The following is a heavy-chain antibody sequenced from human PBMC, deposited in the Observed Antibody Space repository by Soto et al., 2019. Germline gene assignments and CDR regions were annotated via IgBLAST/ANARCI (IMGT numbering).Heavy chain of an antibody. V-gene: IGHV1-18*01. CDR3: ASGLYYYDSSGYYSPSNAFDI. CDR1: GYTFTSYG. CDR2: ISAYNGNT. Sequence: GASVKVSCKASGYTFTSYGISWVRQAPGQGLEWMGWISAYNGNTNYAQKLQGRVTMTTDTSTSTAYMELRSLRSDDTAVYYCASGLYYYDSSGYYSPSNAFDIWGQGTMVTVSS. J-gene: IGHJ3*02. D-gene: IGHD3-22*01.